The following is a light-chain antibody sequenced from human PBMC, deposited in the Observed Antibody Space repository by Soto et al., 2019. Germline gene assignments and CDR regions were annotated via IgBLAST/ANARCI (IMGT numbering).Light chain of an antibody. J-gene: IGKJ4*01. CDR1: QSVSSS. Sequence: EIVMTQSPATLSVSPWDRATLSCMASQSVSSSLAWYQQIPGQAPRLRIYDASTRATGIPARFGGSGSGTEFTLTISSLQSEDFAVYYCEQYNNWPPLTVGGGTKVEL. CDR2: DAS. V-gene: IGKV3-15*01. CDR3: EQYNNWPPLT.